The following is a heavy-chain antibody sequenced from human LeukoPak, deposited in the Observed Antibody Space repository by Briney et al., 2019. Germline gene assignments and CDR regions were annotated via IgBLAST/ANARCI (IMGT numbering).Heavy chain of an antibody. J-gene: IGHJ5*02. Sequence: SETLSLTCTVSGGSISSYYWSWIRQPPGKGLEWIGYIYYSGSTNYNPSLKSRVTISVDTSKNQFSLKLSSVTAADTAVYYCARLVGYCSGGSCLNWFDPWGQGTLVTVSS. CDR2: IYYSGST. CDR3: ARLVGYCSGGSCLNWFDP. D-gene: IGHD2-15*01. V-gene: IGHV4-59*01. CDR1: GGSISSYY.